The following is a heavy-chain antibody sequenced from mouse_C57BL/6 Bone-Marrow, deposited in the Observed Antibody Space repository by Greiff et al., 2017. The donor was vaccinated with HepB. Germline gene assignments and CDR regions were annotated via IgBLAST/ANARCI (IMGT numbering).Heavy chain of an antibody. V-gene: IGHV1-26*01. J-gene: IGHJ2*01. Sequence: VQLQQSGPELVKPGASVKISCKASGYTFTDYYMNWVKQSHGKSLEWIGDINPNNGGTSYNQKFKGKATLTVDKSSSTAYMELRSLTSEDSAAYYCARKEDYWGQGTTLTVSS. CDR1: GYTFTDYY. CDR2: INPNNGGT. CDR3: ARKEDY.